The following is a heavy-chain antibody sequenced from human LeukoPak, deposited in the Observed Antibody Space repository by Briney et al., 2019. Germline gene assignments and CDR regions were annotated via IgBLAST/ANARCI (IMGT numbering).Heavy chain of an antibody. D-gene: IGHD3-10*01. Sequence: TSETLSLTCTVSGGFISSYYWSWIRQPPGKGLEWIGYIYYSGSTNYNPSLKSRVTISVDTSKNQFSLKLSSVTAADTAVYYCARSRRRGYYGSEPVAYWGQGTLVTVSS. CDR2: IYYSGST. V-gene: IGHV4-59*12. CDR3: ARSRRRGYYGSEPVAY. J-gene: IGHJ4*02. CDR1: GGFISSYY.